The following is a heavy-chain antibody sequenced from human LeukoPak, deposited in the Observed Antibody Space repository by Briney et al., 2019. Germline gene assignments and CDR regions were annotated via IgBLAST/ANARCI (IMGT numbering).Heavy chain of an antibody. D-gene: IGHD3-10*01. CDR1: GFTFSSAR. J-gene: IGHJ4*02. Sequence: GGSLRLSCAASGFTFSSARMTWVRQAPGKGLEWVGRIKSKTDGGSTDYAAPVKGRFTISRDDSKNTLYLQMNSLKTEDTGVYYCIHYGSGSYSTDFWGQGTLVTVSS. CDR3: IHYGSGSYSTDF. V-gene: IGHV3-15*01. CDR2: IKSKTDGGST.